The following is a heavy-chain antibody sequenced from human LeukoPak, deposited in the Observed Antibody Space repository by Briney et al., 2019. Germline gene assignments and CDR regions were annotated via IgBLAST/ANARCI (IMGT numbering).Heavy chain of an antibody. Sequence: SGPTLVKPTQTLTLTCDFSGFSLTTRGVGVGWIRQPPGKALERLALHYWAEDKKYSPSLKSRPTITKNTSNSQVVLTMTNNDPVDTATYYCAPRDCTSTSCHGDNWFAPGGEGTLVT. CDR1: GFSLTTRGVG. J-gene: IGHJ5*02. D-gene: IGHD2-2*01. CDR3: APRDCTSTSCHGDNWFAP. CDR2: HYWAEDK. V-gene: IGHV2-5*02.